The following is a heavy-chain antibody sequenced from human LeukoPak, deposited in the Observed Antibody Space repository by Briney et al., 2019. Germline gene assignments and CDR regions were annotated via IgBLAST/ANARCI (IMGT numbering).Heavy chain of an antibody. CDR1: GYTFTGYY. Sequence: ASVKVSCKASGYTFTGYYMHWVRQAPGQGLEWMGRINPNSGGTNYAQKCQGRVTMTRDTSISTAYMELSRLRSDDTAVYYCARDYEGITLNWFDPWGQGTLVTVSS. CDR3: ARDYEGITLNWFDP. CDR2: INPNSGGT. V-gene: IGHV1-2*06. D-gene: IGHD3-10*01. J-gene: IGHJ5*02.